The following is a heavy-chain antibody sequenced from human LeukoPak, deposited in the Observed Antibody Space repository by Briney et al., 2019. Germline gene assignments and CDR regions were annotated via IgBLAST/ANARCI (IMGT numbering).Heavy chain of an antibody. J-gene: IGHJ3*02. CDR1: GGSISSYY. D-gene: IGHD6-25*01. CDR2: IYTSGST. Sequence: PSETLSLTCTVSGGSISSYYWSWIRQPAGKGLEWIGRIYTSGSTNYNPSLKSRVTISVDTSKNQFSLKLSSVTAADTAVYYCARDSGVAADDAFDIWGQGTMVTVSS. V-gene: IGHV4-4*07. CDR3: ARDSGVAADDAFDI.